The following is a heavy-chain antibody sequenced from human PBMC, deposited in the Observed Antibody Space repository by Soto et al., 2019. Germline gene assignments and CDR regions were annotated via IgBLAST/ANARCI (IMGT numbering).Heavy chain of an antibody. D-gene: IGHD3-22*01. CDR1: GFTFSSYA. V-gene: IGHV3-23*01. CDR3: AKARNYDSSGYAFDP. J-gene: IGHJ5*02. Sequence: EVQLLESGGGLVQPGGSLRLSCAASGFTFSSYAMSWVHQAPGKGLEWVSAISGSGGSTYYADSVKGRFTISRDNSKNTLYLQMNSLRAEDTAVYYCAKARNYDSSGYAFDPWGQGTLVTVSS. CDR2: ISGSGGST.